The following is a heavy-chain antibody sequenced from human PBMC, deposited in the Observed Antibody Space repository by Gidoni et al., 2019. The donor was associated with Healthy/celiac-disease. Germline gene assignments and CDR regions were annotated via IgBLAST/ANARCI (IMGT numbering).Heavy chain of an antibody. CDR1: GGSISSGGYY. D-gene: IGHD3-10*01. CDR3: AREITMVQGVIRWFDP. CDR2: IYYSGST. J-gene: IGHJ5*02. V-gene: IGHV4-31*03. Sequence: QVQLQESGPGLVKPSQTLSLTCTVSGGSISSGGYYWSWIRQHPGKGLEWIGYIYYSGSTYYNPSLKSRVTISVDTSKNQFSLKLSSVTAADTAVYYCAREITMVQGVIRWFDPWGQGTLVTVSS.